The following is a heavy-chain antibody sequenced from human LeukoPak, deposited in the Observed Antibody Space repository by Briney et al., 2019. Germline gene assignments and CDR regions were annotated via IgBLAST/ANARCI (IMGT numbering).Heavy chain of an antibody. CDR2: INPSGGST. CDR1: GYTFTSYY. Sequence: ASVKVSCKASGYTFTSYYMHCVRQAPGQGLEWMGIINPSGGSTSYAQKFQGRVTMTRDTSTSTVYMELSSLRSEDTAVYYCARARSSVTTVTTPGYWGQGTLVTVSS. CDR3: ARARSSVTTVTTPGY. J-gene: IGHJ4*02. V-gene: IGHV1-46*01. D-gene: IGHD4-17*01.